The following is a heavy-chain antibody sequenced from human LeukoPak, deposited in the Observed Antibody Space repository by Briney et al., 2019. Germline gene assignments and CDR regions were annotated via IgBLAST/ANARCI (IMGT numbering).Heavy chain of an antibody. V-gene: IGHV4-30-4*08. J-gene: IGHJ3*02. CDR2: IYYSGST. Sequence: SETLSLTCTVSGGSISSGDYYWSWIRQPPGKGLECIGYIYYSGSTYYNPSLKSRVTISVDTSENQFSLKLSSVTAADTAVYYCARVVNYYDSSGFLDIWGQGTMVTVSS. D-gene: IGHD3-22*01. CDR1: GGSISSGDYY. CDR3: ARVVNYYDSSGFLDI.